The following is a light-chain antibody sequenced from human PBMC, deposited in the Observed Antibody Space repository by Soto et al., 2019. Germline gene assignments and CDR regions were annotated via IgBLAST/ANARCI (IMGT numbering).Light chain of an antibody. CDR2: AAS. Sequence: DIQMTQSPSSVSASVGDRVTITCRASQVIGSWLAWYQGKPGRAPKLLIYAASNLHSGVPSRFSGSGSGTDFTLTISSLQPEDFATYYCQHAHNFPLTYGQGTKVDIK. CDR1: QVIGSW. CDR3: QHAHNFPLT. V-gene: IGKV1-12*01. J-gene: IGKJ1*01.